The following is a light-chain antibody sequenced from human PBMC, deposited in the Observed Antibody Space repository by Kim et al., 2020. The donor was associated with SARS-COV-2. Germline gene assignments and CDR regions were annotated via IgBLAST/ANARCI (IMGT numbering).Light chain of an antibody. J-gene: IGKJ4*01. V-gene: IGKV1-39*01. CDR1: QSIGTR. CDR2: AAS. CDR3: HERHSTPWLT. Sequence: DIQMTQSPSSLAASVGDRVTMSCRASQSIGTRLNWYQQRPGKAPKLLIYAASSLQSGVPSRFSGTGSGTDFTLTISSLQPHDFATYYCHERHSTPWLTFGGGTKVDIK.